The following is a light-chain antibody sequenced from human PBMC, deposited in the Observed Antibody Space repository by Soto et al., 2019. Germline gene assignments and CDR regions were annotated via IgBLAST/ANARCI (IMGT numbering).Light chain of an antibody. CDR3: QQYDNLPLT. V-gene: IGKV1-33*01. J-gene: IGKJ4*01. CDR1: QDISNY. CDR2: DAS. Sequence: DIQMTQSPSSLSASVGGRVTITCQASQDISNYLNWYQQKPGKAPKLLIYDASNLETGVPSRFSGSGSGTDFTFTISSLQPEDIATYYCQQYDNLPLTFGGGTTGDIK.